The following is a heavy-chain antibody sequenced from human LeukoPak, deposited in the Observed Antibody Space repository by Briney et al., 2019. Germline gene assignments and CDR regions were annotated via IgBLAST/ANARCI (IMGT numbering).Heavy chain of an antibody. Sequence: GGSLRLSCADSGFTFSSYAMSWVRQAPGKGLEWVSAISGSGGSTYYADSVKGRFTISRDNSKNTLYLQMNSLRAEDTAVYYCARREQSRVYYYYYTDVWGKGTTVTVSS. CDR1: GFTFSSYA. D-gene: IGHD3-10*01. J-gene: IGHJ6*03. CDR3: ARREQSRVYYYYYTDV. CDR2: ISGSGGST. V-gene: IGHV3-23*01.